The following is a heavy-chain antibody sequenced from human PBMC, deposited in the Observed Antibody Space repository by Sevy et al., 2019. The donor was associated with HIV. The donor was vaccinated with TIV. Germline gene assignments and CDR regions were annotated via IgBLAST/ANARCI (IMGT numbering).Heavy chain of an antibody. Sequence: GGSLRLSCAASGFTFNSFWMHWVRQAPGKGLIWVSRINEDGSRTDYADSVKGRFTISRDNAKNTLYLQMNSLRVEDTAVYYCAREGETSGHAGAFDIWGQGTMVTVSS. D-gene: IGHD1-26*01. CDR3: AREGETSGHAGAFDI. CDR2: INEDGSRT. CDR1: GFTFNSFW. V-gene: IGHV3-74*01. J-gene: IGHJ3*02.